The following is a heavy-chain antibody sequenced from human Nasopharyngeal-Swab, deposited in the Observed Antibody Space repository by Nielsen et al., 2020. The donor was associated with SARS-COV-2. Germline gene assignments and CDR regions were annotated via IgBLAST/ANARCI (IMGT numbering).Heavy chain of an antibody. V-gene: IGHV3-74*01. CDR3: ARGYGSYPYYYGMDV. CDR1: GFTFSSYW. Sequence: GESLKISCAASGFTFSSYWMHWVRQAPGKGLVWVSRINSDGSSTSYADSAKGRFTISRDNAKNTLYLQMNSLRAEDTAVYYCARGYGSYPYYYGMDVWGQGTTVTVSS. D-gene: IGHD1-26*01. CDR2: INSDGSST. J-gene: IGHJ6*02.